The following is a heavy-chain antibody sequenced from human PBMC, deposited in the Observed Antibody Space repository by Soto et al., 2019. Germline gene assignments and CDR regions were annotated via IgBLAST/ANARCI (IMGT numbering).Heavy chain of an antibody. D-gene: IGHD1-1*01. Sequence: PWGTLRLSCVASGLSLSSYAMSWVRQAQGKGLERVSVISGSDGRTYYADSVKGRFTISRDNSKNTLYLQMNSRRAEDTAVYYWAKDRERNARYGDYWGKGTLVTSPQ. CDR3: AKDRERNARYGDY. V-gene: IGHV3-23*01. J-gene: IGHJ4*02. CDR2: ISGSDGRT. CDR1: GLSLSSYA.